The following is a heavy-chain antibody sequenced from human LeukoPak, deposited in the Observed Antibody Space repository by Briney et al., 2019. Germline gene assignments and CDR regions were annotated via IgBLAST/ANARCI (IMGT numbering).Heavy chain of an antibody. CDR2: ISSSSSTI. CDR3: ARGAYYYED. J-gene: IGHJ4*02. D-gene: IGHD3-22*01. CDR1: GFTFSSHG. Sequence: AGGSLRLSCAASGFTFSSHGMNWVRQAPGKGLEWVSYISSSSSTIYYADSVKGRFTISRDNAKNSLYLQMNSLRAEDTAVYYCARGAYYYEDWGQGTLVTVSS. V-gene: IGHV3-48*01.